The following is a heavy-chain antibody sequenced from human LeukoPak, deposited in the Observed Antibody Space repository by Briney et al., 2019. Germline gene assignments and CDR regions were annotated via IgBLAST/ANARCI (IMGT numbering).Heavy chain of an antibody. D-gene: IGHD6-6*01. V-gene: IGHV4-4*09. Sequence: SETLSLTCTVTGDSISLQYWNWIRQPLGKGLEWLGYISSSGNTNYHPSVNSRVTISRDTSKNQLSLRLKSLTAADTAVYYCARRSPIAAEDYWGQGILVTVSS. CDR2: ISSSGNT. J-gene: IGHJ4*02. CDR1: GDSISLQY. CDR3: ARRSPIAAEDY.